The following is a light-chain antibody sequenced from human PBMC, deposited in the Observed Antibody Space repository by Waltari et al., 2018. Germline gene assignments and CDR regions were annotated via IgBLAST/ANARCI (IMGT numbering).Light chain of an antibody. J-gene: IGLJ2*01. CDR2: YDS. Sequence: SYVLTQPPSVSVAPGKTARIPCAGDNIAGESVHWYQQKPGQAPVVGSNYDSGRPSGSPERISGSKAGNTATLTIGRVEAGDEADYYCQVWDTISDHVLFGGGTKLTVL. CDR3: QVWDTISDHVL. V-gene: IGLV3-21*04. CDR1: NIAGES.